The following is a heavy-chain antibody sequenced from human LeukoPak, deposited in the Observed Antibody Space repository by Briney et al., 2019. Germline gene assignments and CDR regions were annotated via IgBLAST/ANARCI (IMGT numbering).Heavy chain of an antibody. CDR1: GFTFSDYY. D-gene: IGHD2-2*01. CDR2: ISSSGSTI. J-gene: IGHJ5*02. CDR3: AKEGPAATMGSRFDP. Sequence: GGSLRLSCAASGFTFSDYYMSWIRQAPGKGLEWVSYISSSGSTIYYADSVKGRFTISRDNSKNTLYLQMNSLRAEDTAVYYCAKEGPAATMGSRFDPWGQGTLVTVSS. V-gene: IGHV3-11*01.